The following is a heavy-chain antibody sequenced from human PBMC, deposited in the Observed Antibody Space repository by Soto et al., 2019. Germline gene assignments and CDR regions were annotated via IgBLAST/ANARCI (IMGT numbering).Heavy chain of an antibody. J-gene: IGHJ4*02. CDR2: ISVDESSK. CDR3: AKDRWGDFGDLNLPGY. D-gene: IGHD4-17*01. CDR1: GSPFGGLG. Sequence: QVLLVDSGGGVVQPGRSLRISGAASGSPFGGLGMHWVRQAQGKGLEWGAVISVDESSKHYADSLKGRFTISRDNSNNTLYLQMDSLGPEDTAVYYCAKDRWGDFGDLNLPGYWGQGTLVTVSS. V-gene: IGHV3-30*18.